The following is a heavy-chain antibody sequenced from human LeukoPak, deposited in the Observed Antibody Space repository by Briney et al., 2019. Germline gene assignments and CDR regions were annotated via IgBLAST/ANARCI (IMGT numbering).Heavy chain of an antibody. CDR2: ISSSGSGGNT. Sequence: KTGGSLRLSCVASGVTLSNYAMSWARQAPGKGLEWVSGISSSGSGGNTYYADSVKGRFTISRDNSKNTLYLQMNSLRAEDTAVYYCAKLPGRAADYWGQGTLVTVSS. CDR1: GVTLSNYA. V-gene: IGHV3-23*01. J-gene: IGHJ4*02. CDR3: AKLPGRAADY.